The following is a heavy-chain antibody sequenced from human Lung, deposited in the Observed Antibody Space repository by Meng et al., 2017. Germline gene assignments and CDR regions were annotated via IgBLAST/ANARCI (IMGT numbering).Heavy chain of an antibody. J-gene: IGHJ4*02. CDR3: ARGGVTTDD. Sequence: EVQLVESWVGLFQPGGSLRLSCAASGFTFSTHWMHWVRQAPGKGLEWVSRITGDGSSTIYADSVQGRFTMSRDNAKNTLSLQMNSLRAEDTAVYYCARGGVTTDDWGQGTLVTVSS. CDR2: ITGDGSST. CDR1: GFTFSTHW. D-gene: IGHD4-17*01. V-gene: IGHV3-74*01.